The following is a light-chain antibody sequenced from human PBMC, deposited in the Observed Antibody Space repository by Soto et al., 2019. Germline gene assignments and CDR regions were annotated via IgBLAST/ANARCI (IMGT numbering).Light chain of an antibody. CDR3: QQYNSYPNT. CDR1: QSVSSW. Sequence: IQMTQSPSTLSASVGDRVTITCRASQSVSSWLAWYQQKPGKAPKLLIYDASSLESGVPSTFGGSGSGTEFTLTISSLQPDDVATYFCQQYNSYPNTFGQGTKVDIK. CDR2: DAS. J-gene: IGKJ2*01. V-gene: IGKV1-5*01.